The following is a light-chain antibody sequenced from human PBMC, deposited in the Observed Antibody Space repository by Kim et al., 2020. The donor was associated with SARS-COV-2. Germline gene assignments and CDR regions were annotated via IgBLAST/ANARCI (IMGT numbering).Light chain of an antibody. Sequence: NFMLTQPHSLSDSPGKTVTIPCTRSSGSIASNYVQWYQQRPGSFPTTVIYEDDQRPSGVPDRFSASIDSSSNSASLTISGLKTEDEADYYCQSYDSGIQIFGGGTQLTVL. V-gene: IGLV6-57*01. CDR2: EDD. J-gene: IGLJ2*01. CDR3: QSYDSGIQI. CDR1: SGSIASNY.